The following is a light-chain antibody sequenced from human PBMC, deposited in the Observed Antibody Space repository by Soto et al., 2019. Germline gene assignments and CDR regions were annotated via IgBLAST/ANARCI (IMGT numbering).Light chain of an antibody. CDR2: DSS. J-gene: IGKJ4*01. CDR1: QSVSSY. Sequence: EIVLTQSPGPLSFSPGERATLSCTASQSVSSYLAWYQQKRGQAPRLLIYDSSNRATGIPARFSGSGSGTDFTLTISSLQAEDVAVYYCQQYYNTPLTLGGGTKVDIK. CDR3: QQYYNTPLT. V-gene: IGKV3-11*01.